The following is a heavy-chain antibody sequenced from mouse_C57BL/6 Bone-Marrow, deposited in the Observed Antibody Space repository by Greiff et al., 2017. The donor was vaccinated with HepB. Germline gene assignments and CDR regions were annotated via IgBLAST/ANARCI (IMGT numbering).Heavy chain of an antibody. D-gene: IGHD2-5*01. CDR3: ARDDSNYVFYAMDY. V-gene: IGHV1-81*01. CDR2: IYPRSGNT. CDR1: GYTFTSYG. J-gene: IGHJ4*01. Sequence: QVQLQQSGAELARPGASVKLSCKASGYTFTSYGISWVKQRTGQGLEWIGEIYPRSGNTYYNEKFKGKATLTADKSSSTAYMELRSLTSEDSAVYFCARDDSNYVFYAMDYWGQGTSVTVSS.